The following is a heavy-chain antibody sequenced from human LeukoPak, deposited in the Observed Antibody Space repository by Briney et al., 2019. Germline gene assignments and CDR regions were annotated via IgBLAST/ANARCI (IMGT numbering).Heavy chain of an antibody. J-gene: IGHJ5*02. CDR2: INWNGGRT. V-gene: IGHV3-20*04. D-gene: IGHD6-19*01. CDR3: ARGYSTGWYLSS. Sequence: GGSLRLSCAASGFTFDDYGMAWVRQAPGKGLEWVSGINWNGGRTNYADSVKGRFTISRDNATKSLYLQMSSLRAEDTALYYCARGYSTGWYLSSWGQGTLVTVSS. CDR1: GFTFDDYG.